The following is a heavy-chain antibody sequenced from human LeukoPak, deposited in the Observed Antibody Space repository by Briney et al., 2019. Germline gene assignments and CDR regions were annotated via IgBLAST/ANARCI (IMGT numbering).Heavy chain of an antibody. V-gene: IGHV4-59*02. CDR1: GGSVSGYH. CDR2: MHSTGVD. J-gene: IGHJ3*02. Sequence: TASETLSLTCTVSGGSVSGYHCSWIRQPPGKGLEWIAYMHSTGVDNYSPSLKSRVTMSVDTSKNQFSLKLNSVTAADTAVYYFARGGGNERPFDIWGQGTMVTVSS. CDR3: ARGGGNERPFDI. D-gene: IGHD5-12*01.